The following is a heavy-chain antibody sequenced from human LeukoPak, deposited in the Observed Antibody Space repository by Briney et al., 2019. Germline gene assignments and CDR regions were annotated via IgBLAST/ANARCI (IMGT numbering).Heavy chain of an antibody. J-gene: IGHJ6*03. V-gene: IGHV3-23*01. Sequence: GGSLRLSCAASGFTFSSYAMSWVRQAPGKGLEWVSAISGSGGSTYYADSMKGRFTISRDNSKNTLYLQMNSLRAEDTAVYYCAKGPVAMVRGVINYYYYYMDVWGKGTTVTISS. CDR3: AKGPVAMVRGVINYYYYYMDV. CDR2: ISGSGGST. D-gene: IGHD3-10*01. CDR1: GFTFSSYA.